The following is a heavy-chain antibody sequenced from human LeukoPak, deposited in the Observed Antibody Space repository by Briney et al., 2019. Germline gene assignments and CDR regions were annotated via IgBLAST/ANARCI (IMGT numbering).Heavy chain of an antibody. CDR1: GGSISSYY. CDR3: ARDSRVAVTLGNYYYYMDV. J-gene: IGHJ6*03. CDR2: IYYSGST. V-gene: IGHV4-59*01. Sequence: KPSETLSLTCTVSGGSISSYYWSWIRQPPGKGLEWIGYIYYSGSTNYNPSLKSRVTISVDTSKNQFSLKLSSVTAADTAVYYCARDSRVAVTLGNYYYYMDVWGKGTTVTVSS. D-gene: IGHD6-19*01.